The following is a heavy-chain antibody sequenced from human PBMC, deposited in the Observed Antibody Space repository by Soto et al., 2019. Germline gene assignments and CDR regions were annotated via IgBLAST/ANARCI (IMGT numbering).Heavy chain of an antibody. CDR3: ARVNRAGYNPVTGC. CDR1: GGSVSSGSYH. V-gene: IGHV4-61*01. Sequence: QVQLQESGPGLVKPSETLSLTCTVSGGSVSSGSYHWTWIRQPPGRGLEWIGYISHSGRTSYNPSLRSQDTTPLGTTNNPCAPKLRTVTAADTALYYCARVNRAGYNPVTGCWVQGTLGTVSS. CDR2: ISHSGRT. J-gene: IGHJ4*02. D-gene: IGHD5-12*01.